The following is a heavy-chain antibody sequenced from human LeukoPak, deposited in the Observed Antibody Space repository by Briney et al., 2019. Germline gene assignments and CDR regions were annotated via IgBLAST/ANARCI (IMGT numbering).Heavy chain of an antibody. D-gene: IGHD3-3*01. CDR1: GGTFSSYA. CDR2: IIPIFGTT. V-gene: IGHV1-69*06. Sequence: GASVKVSCKASGGTFSSYAISWVRQAPGQGLEWMGGIIPIFGTTNYAQKFQDRVTITADKSTSTAYMELSSLRSEDTAVYYCARGSGSNFWSGYYPPVPDYWGQGTQVTVSS. CDR3: ARGSGSNFWSGYYPPVPDY. J-gene: IGHJ4*02.